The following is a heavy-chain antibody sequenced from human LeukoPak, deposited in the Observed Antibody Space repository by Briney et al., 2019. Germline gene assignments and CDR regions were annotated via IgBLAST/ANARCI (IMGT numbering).Heavy chain of an antibody. V-gene: IGHV3-23*01. CDR2: ISGSGGNT. CDR3: ATTKQARRYFDY. J-gene: IGHJ4*02. D-gene: IGHD1-1*01. Sequence: GGFLRLSCVGSGFTFSNNPLSWVRQAPGKGLEWVSAISGSGGNTYYADSVRGRFTISRDNSKNTLFLQMNTLRADDTAVYYCATTKQARRYFDYWGQGTLVTVSS. CDR1: GFTFSNNP.